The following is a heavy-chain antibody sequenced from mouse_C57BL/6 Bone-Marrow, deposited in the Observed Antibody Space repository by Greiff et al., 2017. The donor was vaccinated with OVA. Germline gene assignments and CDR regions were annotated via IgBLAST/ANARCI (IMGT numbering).Heavy chain of an antibody. D-gene: IGHD3-1*01. CDR1: YTFSRRVH. V-gene: IGHV1-87*01. CDR2: GQGLEWIG. J-gene: IGHJ4*01. CDR3: SEDSAVYYCASGELGLRAMDY. Sequence: QVQLQQSGPELARPWASVKISCQAFYTFSRRVHFAIRDTNYWMQWVKQRPGQGLEWIGAIYPGNGDTSYNQTFKGKATLTADKSSSTAYMQLISLTSEDSAVYYCASGELGLRAMDYWGQGTSVTVSS.